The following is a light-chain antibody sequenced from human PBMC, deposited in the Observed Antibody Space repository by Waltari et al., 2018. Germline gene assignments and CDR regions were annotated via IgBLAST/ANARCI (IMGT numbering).Light chain of an antibody. J-gene: IGLJ3*02. V-gene: IGLV3-21*02. CDR3: QVWDLSSDRVV. CDR2: DDS. Sequence: YELTQAPSVSLAPGQPATITCGGDRIGRKNVHWYQQQPGQAPVLVVYDDSDRPSGVPERFSGSNSGSTATLTIRRVEAGDEADYYCQVWDLSSDRVVFGGGTKLTVL. CDR1: RIGRKN.